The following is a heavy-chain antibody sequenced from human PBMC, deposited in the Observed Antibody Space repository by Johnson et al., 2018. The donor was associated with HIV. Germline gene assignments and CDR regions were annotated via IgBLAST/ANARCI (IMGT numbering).Heavy chain of an antibody. D-gene: IGHD3-16*01. Sequence: QVQLVESGGGVVQPGRSLRLSCAASGLTFSSYGMHWVRQAPGKGLEWVAGVWYDGSNKYYADSVQGRFTIFRDNYENTLFRQMNRLRAEDTAVYYCAKDRTNWGYDAFDIWGQGTMVTVSS. CDR2: VWYDGSNK. CDR1: GLTFSSYG. CDR3: AKDRTNWGYDAFDI. V-gene: IGHV3-33*06. J-gene: IGHJ3*02.